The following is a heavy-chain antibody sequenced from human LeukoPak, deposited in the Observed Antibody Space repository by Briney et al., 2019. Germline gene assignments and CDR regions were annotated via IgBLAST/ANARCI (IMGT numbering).Heavy chain of an antibody. CDR3: ARDQLYCSSTSCYHPPTFDS. Sequence: GASVKVSCKASGYTFTGYYMHWVRQAPGQGLEWMGWINPNSGGTNYAQKFQGRVTMTRDTSISTAYMELSRLRSDDTAVYYCARDQLYCSSTSCYHPPTFDSWGQGTLVTVSS. CDR1: GYTFTGYY. J-gene: IGHJ5*01. CDR2: INPNSGGT. V-gene: IGHV1-2*02. D-gene: IGHD2-2*01.